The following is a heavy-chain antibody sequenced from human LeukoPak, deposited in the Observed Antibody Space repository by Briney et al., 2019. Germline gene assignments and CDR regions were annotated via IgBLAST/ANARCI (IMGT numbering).Heavy chain of an antibody. D-gene: IGHD3-9*01. J-gene: IGHJ3*02. Sequence: PSETLSPTCAVYGGSFSGYYWSWLRQPPGKGLEWIGEINYSGSTNYNPSLKSRVTISVDTSKNQFSLKLSSVTAADTAVYYCARCPSRLYDILTGYYGGGGAFDIWGQGTMVSVSS. V-gene: IGHV4-34*01. CDR2: INYSGST. CDR1: GGSFSGYY. CDR3: ARCPSRLYDILTGYYGGGGAFDI.